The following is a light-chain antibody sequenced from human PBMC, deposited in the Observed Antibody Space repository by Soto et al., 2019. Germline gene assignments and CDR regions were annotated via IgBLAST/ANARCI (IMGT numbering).Light chain of an antibody. CDR1: QSVSSY. CDR3: QQSSSSPIT. V-gene: IGKV3-20*01. J-gene: IGKJ5*01. Sequence: EIVLTQSPGTLSLSPGEIATLSFMASQSVSSYLAWYQQKPGQVPRLLMYAASSRATGIPDRFSGSGSGTDFTLTISRLEAEDFAVYYCQQSSSSPITFGQGTRLEIK. CDR2: AAS.